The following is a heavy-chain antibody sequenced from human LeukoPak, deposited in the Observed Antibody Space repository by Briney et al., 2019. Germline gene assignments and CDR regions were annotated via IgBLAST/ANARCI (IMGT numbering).Heavy chain of an antibody. V-gene: IGHV3-21*01. D-gene: IGHD3-22*01. CDR2: ISSSSSYI. J-gene: IGHJ4*02. Sequence: GGSLRLSCAASGFTFSNYAMHWVRQAPGKGLEWVSSISSSSSYIYYADSVKGRFTISRDNAKNSLYLQMNSLRAEDTAVYYCARVESAYDSSGYPCDFDYWGQGTLVTVSS. CDR3: ARVESAYDSSGYPCDFDY. CDR1: GFTFSNYA.